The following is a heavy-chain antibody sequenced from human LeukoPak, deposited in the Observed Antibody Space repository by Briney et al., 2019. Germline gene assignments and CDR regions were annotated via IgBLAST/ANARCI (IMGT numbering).Heavy chain of an antibody. CDR1: GGSFSGYY. CDR2: INHSGST. CDR3: AREGFFTNSSGWYIDY. D-gene: IGHD6-19*01. V-gene: IGHV4-34*01. Sequence: SETLSLTCAVYGGSFSGYYWSWIRQPPGKGLEWIGEINHSGSTNYNPSLKSRVTISVDTSKNQFSLKLSSVTAADTAVYYCAREGFFTNSSGWYIDYWGQGTLVTVSS. J-gene: IGHJ4*02.